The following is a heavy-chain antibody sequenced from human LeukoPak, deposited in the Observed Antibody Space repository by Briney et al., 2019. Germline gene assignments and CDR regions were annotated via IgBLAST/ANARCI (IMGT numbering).Heavy chain of an antibody. D-gene: IGHD6-19*01. CDR3: ARTEQWLVRIDY. CDR1: GYTFTSYY. J-gene: IGHJ4*02. Sequence: ASVKVSCKASGYTFTSYYMHWVRQAPGQGLEWMGIINPSGGSTSYAQKFQGRVTMTKDTSTSTVYMELSSLRSEDTAVYYCARTEQWLVRIDYWGQGTLVTVSS. V-gene: IGHV1-46*01. CDR2: INPSGGST.